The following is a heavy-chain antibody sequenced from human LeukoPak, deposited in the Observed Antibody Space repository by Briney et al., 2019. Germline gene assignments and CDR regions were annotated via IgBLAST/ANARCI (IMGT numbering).Heavy chain of an antibody. Sequence: GGSLRLSCAASGFSFSDAWMNWVRQAPGKGLEWVGHIRSKADGGTPDYIAPVKGRFTISRDDSKDTLYLQMNSLNTEDTAMYYCTTRSPARYCSDGACYSSAGYWGQGTLVTVSS. CDR3: TTRSPARYCSDGACYSSAGY. J-gene: IGHJ4*02. CDR2: IRSKADGGTP. D-gene: IGHD2-15*01. CDR1: GFSFSDAW. V-gene: IGHV3-15*07.